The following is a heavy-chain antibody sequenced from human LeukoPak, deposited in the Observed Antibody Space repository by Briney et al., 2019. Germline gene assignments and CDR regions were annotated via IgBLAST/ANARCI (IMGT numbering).Heavy chain of an antibody. J-gene: IGHJ2*01. CDR2: INWNGAAT. Sequence: GGSLRLSCEGSGFTFDDYGISWVRHVPGKGLQWVSGINWNGAATGHGDSVKGRFTVSRDNAKNSLYLEMNSLRVEDTGFYYCARRLMGGFTDWYFDLWGRGTLVTVSS. V-gene: IGHV3-20*04. CDR1: GFTFDDYG. D-gene: IGHD2-15*01. CDR3: ARRLMGGFTDWYFDL.